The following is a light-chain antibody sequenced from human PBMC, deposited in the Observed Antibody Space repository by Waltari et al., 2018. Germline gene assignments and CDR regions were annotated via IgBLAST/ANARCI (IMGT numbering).Light chain of an antibody. CDR1: GGSIDINY. Sequence: NFILTQPHSVSESAGNTVTLSCTGSGGSIDINYAQWYQHRPGSAPITIISEDNQRPSGVPDRFSGSIDTSSNSASLIISGLKTEDEADYYCQTFHTSNLWVFGGGTKLTVL. J-gene: IGLJ3*02. V-gene: IGLV6-57*02. CDR2: EDN. CDR3: QTFHTSNLWV.